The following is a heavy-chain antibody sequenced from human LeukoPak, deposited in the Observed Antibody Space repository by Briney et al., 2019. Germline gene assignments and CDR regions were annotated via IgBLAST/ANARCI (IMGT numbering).Heavy chain of an antibody. CDR2: IIPIFGTA. J-gene: IGHJ6*04. D-gene: IGHD4-17*01. CDR1: GGTFSSYA. Sequence: GASVKVSCTASGGTFSSYAINWVRQAPGQGLEWMGGIIPIFGTATYAQTYQGRVTITADESTSTAYMELSSLKSEDTAVYYCAGDRRLDGDPGYMDVWGKGTTVSISS. V-gene: IGHV1-69*13. CDR3: AGDRRLDGDPGYMDV.